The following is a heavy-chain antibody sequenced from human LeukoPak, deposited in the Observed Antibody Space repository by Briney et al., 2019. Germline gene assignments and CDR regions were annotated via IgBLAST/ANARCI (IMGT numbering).Heavy chain of an antibody. D-gene: IGHD6-19*01. CDR1: GFTFSSYG. CDR3: AKGAAVAGPDAFDI. V-gene: IGHV3-30*02. Sequence: GGSLRLSCAASGFTFSSYGMHWVRQAPGKGLEWVAFIRYDGSNKYYADSVKGRFTISRDNSKSTLYLQMNSLRAEDTAVYYCAKGAAVAGPDAFDIWGQGTMVTVSS. J-gene: IGHJ3*02. CDR2: IRYDGSNK.